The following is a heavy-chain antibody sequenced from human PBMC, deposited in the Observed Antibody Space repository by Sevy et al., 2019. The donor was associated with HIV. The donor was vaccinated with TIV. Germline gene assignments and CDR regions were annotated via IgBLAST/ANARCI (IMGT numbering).Heavy chain of an antibody. J-gene: IGHJ4*02. D-gene: IGHD6-13*01. V-gene: IGHV3-49*04. Sequence: GGSLRLSCTASGFTFGDYCMSWVRQAPGKGLEWVAFLKSDVYGGTVDHAASVRGRFVISMADSKTIAYLQMNDLKTGEIGVYYCTRWKAAQSIFDYWGQGALVTVSS. CDR3: TRWKAAQSIFDY. CDR1: GFTFGDYC. CDR2: LKSDVYGGTV.